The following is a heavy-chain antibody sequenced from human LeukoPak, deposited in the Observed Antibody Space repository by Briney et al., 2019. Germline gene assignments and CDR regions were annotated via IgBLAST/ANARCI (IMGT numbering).Heavy chain of an antibody. CDR2: ISGTGNTI. V-gene: IGHV3-48*03. Sequence: GGSLRLSCATSGFTFRSSEMNWVRQAPGKGLEWASYISGTGNTIYYTDFVKGRFTISRDNAKNSLYLQMNSPRAEATAVYYCARDSYNGDYVPGYFQHWGQGTLVTVSS. J-gene: IGHJ1*01. CDR1: GFTFRSSE. CDR3: ARDSYNGDYVPGYFQH. D-gene: IGHD4-17*01.